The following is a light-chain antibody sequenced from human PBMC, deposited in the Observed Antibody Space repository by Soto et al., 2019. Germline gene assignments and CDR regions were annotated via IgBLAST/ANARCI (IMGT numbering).Light chain of an antibody. Sequence: EIVLTQSPGTLSLSPGERATLSCRASQSVRSSELAWYQQKPGQAPRLLIYGASTRATAIPARVSGSGSGTDFTLTISRLEPEDFAVYYCQQYGSSPLTFGGGTKVEFK. V-gene: IGKV3-20*01. J-gene: IGKJ4*01. CDR3: QQYGSSPLT. CDR1: QSVRSSE. CDR2: GAS.